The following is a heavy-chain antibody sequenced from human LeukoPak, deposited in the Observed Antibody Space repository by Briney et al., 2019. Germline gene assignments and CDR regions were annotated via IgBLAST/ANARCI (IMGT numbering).Heavy chain of an antibody. CDR1: GFTFSSYG. CDR3: ARGFSSTCVDY. CDR2: IRYDGNNR. Sequence: TGGSLRLSCAASGFTFSSYGMHWVRQAPGKGLEWVAVIRYDGNNRYYADSVRGRFAISRDNSKNTLYLQMNSLRADDTALYYCARGFSSTCVDYWGQGTLVSVFS. V-gene: IGHV3-33*01. D-gene: IGHD6-13*01. J-gene: IGHJ4*02.